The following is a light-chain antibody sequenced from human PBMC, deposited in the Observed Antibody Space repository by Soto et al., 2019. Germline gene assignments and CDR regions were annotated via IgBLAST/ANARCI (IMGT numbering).Light chain of an antibody. CDR1: SSDIGGYNY. V-gene: IGLV2-14*01. J-gene: IGLJ3*02. Sequence: QSVLTQPASVSGSPGKSITISCTGTSSDIGGYNYVSWYQQHPGKAPKLMIYEVSNRPSGVSNRFSGSKSGNTASLTISGLQAEDEGHYYCSSYTSTSSWVFGGGTKLTVL. CDR3: SSYTSTSSWV. CDR2: EVS.